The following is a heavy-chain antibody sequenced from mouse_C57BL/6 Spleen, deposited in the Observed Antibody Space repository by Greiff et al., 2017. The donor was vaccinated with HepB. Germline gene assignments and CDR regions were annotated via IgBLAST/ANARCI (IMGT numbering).Heavy chain of an antibody. Sequence: VKLQESGPELVKPGASVKISCKASGYAFSSSWMNWVKQRPGKGLEWIGRIYPGDGDTNYNGKFKGKATLTADKSSSTAYMQLSSLTSEDSAVYFCARWDGYDAMDYWGQGTSVTVSS. CDR1: GYAFSSSW. V-gene: IGHV1-82*01. J-gene: IGHJ4*01. CDR3: ARWDGYDAMDY. CDR2: IYPGDGDT. D-gene: IGHD2-3*01.